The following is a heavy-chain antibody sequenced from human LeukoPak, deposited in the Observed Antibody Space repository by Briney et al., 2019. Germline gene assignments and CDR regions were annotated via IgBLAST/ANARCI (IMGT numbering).Heavy chain of an antibody. CDR3: AKDMSFGYCSSTSCETPTTFDY. V-gene: IGHV3-9*01. J-gene: IGHJ4*02. CDR1: GFTFDDYA. D-gene: IGHD2-2*03. CDR2: ISWNSGSI. Sequence: GRSLRLSCAASGFTFDDYARHWVRQAPGKGLEWVSGISWNSGSIGYADSVKGRFTISRDNAKNSLYLQMNSLRAEDTALYYCAKDMSFGYCSSTSCETPTTFDYWGQGTLVTVSS.